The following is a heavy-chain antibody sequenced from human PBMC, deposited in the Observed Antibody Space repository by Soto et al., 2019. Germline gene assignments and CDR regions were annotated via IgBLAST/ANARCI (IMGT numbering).Heavy chain of an antibody. V-gene: IGHV3-7*03. D-gene: IGHD3-22*01. CDR2: IKQDGSEK. J-gene: IGHJ5*02. CDR1: GFTFSSYW. CDR3: ARTYYYDSSGYSNWFDP. Sequence: GGSLRPSCAASGFTFSSYWMSWVRQAPGKGLEWVANIKQDGSEKYYVDSVKGRFTISRDNAKNSLYLQMNSLRAEDTAVYYCARTYYYDSSGYSNWFDPWGQGTLVTVSS.